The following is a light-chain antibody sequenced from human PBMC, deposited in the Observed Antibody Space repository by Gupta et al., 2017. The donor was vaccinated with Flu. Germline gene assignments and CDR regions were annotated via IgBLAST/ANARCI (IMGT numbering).Light chain of an antibody. CDR2: NNN. V-gene: IGLV1-44*01. Sequence: QSVLNQPLSASGTPGLRVTLSCSGSSSNIGSNTVNWYQHLPGTAPKLLCYNNNQRPSGVPDRFSGSKSGTSASLAISGLQSGDGADYYCAAWDDSPNGVVFGGGTKLTVL. J-gene: IGLJ2*01. CDR1: SSNIGSNT. CDR3: AAWDDSPNGVV.